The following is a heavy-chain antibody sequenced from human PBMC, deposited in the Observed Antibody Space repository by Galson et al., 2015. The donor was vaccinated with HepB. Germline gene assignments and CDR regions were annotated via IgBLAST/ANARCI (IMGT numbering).Heavy chain of an antibody. D-gene: IGHD2-15*01. Sequence: SVKVSCKASGYTLTNYHFHWVRQAPGQGPEWMGKIFAGGGSTRYAERSQGRVTLTRDSPTSTIYMEVSSLRSDDTAVYYCARETPDTYYFDYWGQGTLVTVSS. V-gene: IGHV1-46*01. CDR3: ARETPDTYYFDY. CDR1: GYTLTNYH. CDR2: IFAGGGST. J-gene: IGHJ4*02.